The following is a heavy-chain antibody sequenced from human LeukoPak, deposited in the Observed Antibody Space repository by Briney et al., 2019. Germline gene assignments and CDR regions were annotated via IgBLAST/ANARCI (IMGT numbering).Heavy chain of an antibody. J-gene: IGHJ6*03. CDR1: GGSISSYY. CDR2: IYTSGST. V-gene: IGHV4-4*07. CDR3: ARGGLVGAKPYYYYYMDV. D-gene: IGHD1-26*01. Sequence: SETLSLTCTVSGGSISSYYWSWIRQPAGKGLEWIWRIYTSGSTNYNPPLKKRVTILVETSKDQFSLKLSSVTAADTAVYYCARGGLVGAKPYYYYYMDVWGKGTTVTVSS.